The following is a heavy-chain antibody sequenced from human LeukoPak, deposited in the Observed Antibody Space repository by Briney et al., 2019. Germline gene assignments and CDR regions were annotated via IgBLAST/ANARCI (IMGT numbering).Heavy chain of an antibody. D-gene: IGHD6-13*01. J-gene: IGHJ4*02. CDR3: AIQQLGLFDY. V-gene: IGHV3-23*01. CDR2: ISGSGGST. Sequence: GGSLRLSCAASGFTFSDYSMNWVRQAPGKGLEWVSAISGSGGSTYYADSVKGRFTISRDNSKNTLYLQMNSLRAEDTAVYYCAIQQLGLFDYWGQGTLVTVSS. CDR1: GFTFSDYS.